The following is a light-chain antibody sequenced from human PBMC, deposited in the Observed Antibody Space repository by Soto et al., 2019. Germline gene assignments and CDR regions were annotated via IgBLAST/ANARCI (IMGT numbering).Light chain of an antibody. CDR2: KAS. CDR3: QQYNTYSRT. CDR1: QSISNW. Sequence: DIQMTQSPSTLSASVGDRVTITCRASQSISNWLAWYQQKPGKAPKLLIYKASSLESGVPSRFSGSGSGTEFPLTISSLQTDDFATYDCQQYNTYSRTFGQGTKVEIK. J-gene: IGKJ1*01. V-gene: IGKV1-5*03.